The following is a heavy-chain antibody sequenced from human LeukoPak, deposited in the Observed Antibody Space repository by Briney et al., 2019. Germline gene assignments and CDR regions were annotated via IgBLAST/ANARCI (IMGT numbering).Heavy chain of an antibody. V-gene: IGHV4-39*07. CDR1: GGSISSSSYY. Sequence: SETLSLTCTVSGGSISSSSYYWGWIRQPPGKGLEWIGSIYYSGSTYYNPSLKSRVTISVDTSKNQFSLKLSSVTAADTAVYYCARAVKYYYDSSGYYRYFDYWGQGTLVTVSS. J-gene: IGHJ4*02. CDR2: IYYSGST. D-gene: IGHD3-22*01. CDR3: ARAVKYYYDSSGYYRYFDY.